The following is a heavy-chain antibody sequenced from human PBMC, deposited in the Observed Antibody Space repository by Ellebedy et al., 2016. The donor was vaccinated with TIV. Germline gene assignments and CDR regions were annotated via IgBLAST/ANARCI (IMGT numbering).Heavy chain of an antibody. CDR3: AREWDYVGILEAFDY. Sequence: AASVKVSCKASGYTFTSYAMHWVRQAPGQRLEWMGWINAGNGNTKYSQKFQGRVTITRDTSASTAYMELSSLRSEDTAVYYCAREWDYVGILEAFDYWGQGTLVTVSS. J-gene: IGHJ4*02. V-gene: IGHV1-3*01. CDR1: GYTFTSYA. D-gene: IGHD3-10*02. CDR2: INAGNGNT.